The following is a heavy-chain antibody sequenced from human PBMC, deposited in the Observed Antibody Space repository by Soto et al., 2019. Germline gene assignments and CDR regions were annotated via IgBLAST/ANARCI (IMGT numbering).Heavy chain of an antibody. D-gene: IGHD3-9*01. V-gene: IGHV4-34*01. CDR2: INHSVST. J-gene: IGHJ4*02. Sequence: SETVALSCSFYVAAFIGYYCSLIRQPPGNWLEWIVEINHSVSTNYNPSLKSRVTISVDTSKNQFSLKLSSVTAADTALYYCERGLTYYDILNGYYNRPYFEYCGKETRVNVS. CDR1: VAAFIGYY. CDR3: ERGLTYYDILNGYYNRPYFEY.